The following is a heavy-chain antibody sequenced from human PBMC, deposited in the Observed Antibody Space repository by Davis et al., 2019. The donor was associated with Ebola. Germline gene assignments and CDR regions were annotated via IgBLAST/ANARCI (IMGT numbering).Heavy chain of an antibody. V-gene: IGHV4-34*01. J-gene: IGHJ6*02. CDR3: ARGWGVVVPAAAGYYGMDV. CDR2: INHSGST. D-gene: IGHD2-2*01. CDR1: GGSFSGYY. Sequence: PGGSLRLSCAVYGGSFSGYYWSWIRQPPGKGLEWIGEINHSGSTNYNPSLKSRVTISVDTSKNQFSLKLSSVTAADTAVYYCARGWGVVVPAAAGYYGMDVWGQGTTVTVSS.